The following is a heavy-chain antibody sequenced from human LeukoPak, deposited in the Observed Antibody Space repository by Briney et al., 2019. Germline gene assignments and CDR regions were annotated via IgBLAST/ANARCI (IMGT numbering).Heavy chain of an antibody. CDR3: ARNTALDI. Sequence: PGESLKISCQGSGYSFTTYWIAWVRQMPGKGLEWMGIIYSGDSDIRYSPSFQGQVTISADKSISTAYLQWSSLKASDTAMYYCARNTALDIWGQGTMVTVSS. J-gene: IGHJ3*02. V-gene: IGHV5-51*01. CDR2: IYSGDSDI. CDR1: GYSFTTYW.